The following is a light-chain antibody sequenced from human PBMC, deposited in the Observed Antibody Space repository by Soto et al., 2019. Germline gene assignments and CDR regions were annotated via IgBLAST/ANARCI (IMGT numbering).Light chain of an antibody. CDR2: WAS. Sequence: DFVMTQSPDSLAVSLGERATINCKSSQSVLHSSNNKNYLAWYQQKPGRPPKLLIYWASTRGSGVPDRFSGSGSGTDFTLTISSLQAEDVAVYYCQQYRLAPYSFGQGTKLDIK. J-gene: IGKJ2*03. CDR1: QSVLHSSNNKNY. V-gene: IGKV4-1*01. CDR3: QQYRLAPYS.